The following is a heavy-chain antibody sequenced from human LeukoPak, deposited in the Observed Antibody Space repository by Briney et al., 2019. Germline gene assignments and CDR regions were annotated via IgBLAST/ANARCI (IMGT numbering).Heavy chain of an antibody. CDR1: GFTVSSNY. CDR3: ARWAVGATGFDY. V-gene: IGHV3-66*01. D-gene: IGHD1-26*01. J-gene: IGHJ4*02. CDR2: IYSGGST. Sequence: PGGSLRLSCAAPGFTVSSNYMSWVRQAPGKGLEWVSVIYSGGSTYYADSVKGRFTISRDNSKNTLYLQMNSLRAEDTAVYYCARWAVGATGFDYWGQGTLVTVSS.